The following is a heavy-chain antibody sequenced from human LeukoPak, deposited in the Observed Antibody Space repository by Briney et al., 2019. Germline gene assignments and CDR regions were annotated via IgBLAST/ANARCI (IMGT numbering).Heavy chain of an antibody. D-gene: IGHD3-22*01. CDR2: IYYSGST. Sequence: PSETLSLTCTVSGGSISSYYWSWIRQPPGKGLEWIGYIYYSGSTNYNPSLKSRVTISVDTSKNQFSLKLSSVTAADTAVYYCARKARYYYDSSGYYSLFDYWGQGTLVTVSP. J-gene: IGHJ4*02. CDR1: GGSISSYY. CDR3: ARKARYYYDSSGYYSLFDY. V-gene: IGHV4-59*01.